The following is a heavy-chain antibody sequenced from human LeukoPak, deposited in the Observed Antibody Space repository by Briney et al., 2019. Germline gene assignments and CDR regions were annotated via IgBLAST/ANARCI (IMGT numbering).Heavy chain of an antibody. Sequence: GASVKVSCKASNYTFTSYGISRVRQAPGQGLEWMAWINAYNGDTNYAQKLQGRVTLTTDTSTSTAYMELRSLRSDDTAVYYCARDGSGVWFDYWGQGTLVTVSS. D-gene: IGHD3-10*01. CDR3: ARDGSGVWFDY. CDR2: INAYNGDT. V-gene: IGHV1-18*01. CDR1: NYTFTSYG. J-gene: IGHJ4*02.